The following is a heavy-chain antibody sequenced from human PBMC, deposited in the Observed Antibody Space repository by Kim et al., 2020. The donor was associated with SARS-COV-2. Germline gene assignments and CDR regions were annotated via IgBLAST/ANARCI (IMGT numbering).Heavy chain of an antibody. D-gene: IGHD6-6*01. CDR2: ISWDGGST. V-gene: IGHV3-43*01. J-gene: IGHJ5*02. Sequence: GGSLRLSCAASGFTFDDYTMHWVRQAPGKGLEWVSLISWDGGSTYYADSVKGRFTISRDNSKNSLYLQMNSLRTEDTALYYCAKGSEYSSSSDWFDPWGQGTLVTVSS. CDR3: AKGSEYSSSSDWFDP. CDR1: GFTFDDYT.